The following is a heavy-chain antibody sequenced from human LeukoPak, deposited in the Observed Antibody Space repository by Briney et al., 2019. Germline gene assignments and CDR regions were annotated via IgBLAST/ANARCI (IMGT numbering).Heavy chain of an antibody. J-gene: IGHJ6*02. CDR1: GYTFTGYY. CDR3: AREVVVMPYYYYGMDV. CDR2: INPNSGGT. Sequence: ASVKVSCKASGYTFTGYYMHWVRQAPGQGLEWMGWINPNSGGTNYAQKFQGRVTMTRDTSISTAYMELSRLRSDDTAVHYCAREVVVMPYYYYGMDVWGQGTTVTVSS. V-gene: IGHV1-2*02. D-gene: IGHD3-22*01.